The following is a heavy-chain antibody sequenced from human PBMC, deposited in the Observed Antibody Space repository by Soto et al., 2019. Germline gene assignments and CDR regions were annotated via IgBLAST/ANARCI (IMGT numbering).Heavy chain of an antibody. CDR3: ARGYDSSGYWGGLDFDY. J-gene: IGHJ4*02. CDR2: IYYSGTT. D-gene: IGHD3-22*01. V-gene: IGHV4-31*03. CDR1: GGSISRGAYY. Sequence: PSETLSLTCSVSGGSISRGAYYWIWIRQHPGKGLEWIGYIYYSGTTYYNPSLKSRLAISVDRSKNQFSLKLSSVTAADTALYYCARGYDSSGYWGGLDFDYWGQGTLVTVSS.